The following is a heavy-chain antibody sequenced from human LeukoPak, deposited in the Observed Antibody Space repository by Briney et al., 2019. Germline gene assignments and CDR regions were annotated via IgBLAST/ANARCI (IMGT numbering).Heavy chain of an antibody. CDR1: GFTFSSYG. CDR3: TSIDF. J-gene: IGHJ4*02. Sequence: GGSLRLSCAASGFTFSSYGMSWVRQASGKGLEWVGRIRSKDNNYATAYAESVKGRFTIFRDDSKSTAYLQMNSLKTEDTAVYYCTSIDFWGQGTQVAVSS. CDR2: IRSKDNNYAT. V-gene: IGHV3-73*01.